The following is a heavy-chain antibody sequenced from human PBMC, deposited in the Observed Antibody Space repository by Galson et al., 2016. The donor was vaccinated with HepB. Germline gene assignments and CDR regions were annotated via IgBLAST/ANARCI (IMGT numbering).Heavy chain of an antibody. CDR2: IYTSGST. D-gene: IGHD3-10*01. CDR3: ARASYYNYHNAFDI. J-gene: IGHJ3*02. CDR1: GGSISSGSYY. Sequence: QVQLQESGPGLVKPSQTLSLTCTVSGGSISSGSYYWSWIRQPAGKGLEWIGRIYTSGSTNYNPSLKSRVTISVDTSKNPFCLKLGSVTAADAAVYYCARASYYNYHNAFDIWGQGTMVTVSS. V-gene: IGHV4-61*02.